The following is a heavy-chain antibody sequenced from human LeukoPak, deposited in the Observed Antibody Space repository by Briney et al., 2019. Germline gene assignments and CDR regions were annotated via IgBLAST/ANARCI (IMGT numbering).Heavy chain of an antibody. CDR2: IWYDGSKD. J-gene: IGHJ2*01. Sequence: PGGSLRLSCAASGFTFRNCAMHWVRQAPGKGLEWVALIWYDGSKDNYADSVKGRFTISRDSSKNTLFLHMNTLRAEDTAIYYCAKDRTVGASYWYFDLWGRGTLVTVSS. CDR1: GFTFRNCA. CDR3: AKDRTVGASYWYFDL. D-gene: IGHD1-26*01. V-gene: IGHV3-33*06.